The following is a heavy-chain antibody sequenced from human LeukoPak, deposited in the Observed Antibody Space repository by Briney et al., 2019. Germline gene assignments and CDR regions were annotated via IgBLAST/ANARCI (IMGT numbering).Heavy chain of an antibody. CDR3: ARDLAAVVNWFDP. D-gene: IGHD6-13*01. V-gene: IGHV3-7*01. CDR2: IKQDGSEK. J-gene: IGHJ5*02. Sequence: GGSLRLSCAASGFTFSSYWMSWVRQAPGKGLEWVANIKQDGSEKYYVDSVKGRPTISRDNAKNSLYLQMNSLRAEDTAVYYCARDLAAVVNWFDPWGQGTLVTVSS. CDR1: GFTFSSYW.